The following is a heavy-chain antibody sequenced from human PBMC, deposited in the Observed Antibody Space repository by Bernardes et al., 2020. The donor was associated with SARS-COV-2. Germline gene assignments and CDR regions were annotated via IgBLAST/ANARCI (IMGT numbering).Heavy chain of an antibody. D-gene: IGHD6-19*01. CDR1: GFPFTSYA. CDR2: IFYDGRNQ. J-gene: IGHJ2*01. CDR3: ASGGIAVAGTWWHFDL. Sequence: GGSLRLSCAASGFPFTSYAMHWVRQAPGKGLAWVAVIFYDGRNQYYADSAKGRFTISRDNSQNTLYLQMNSPRAEDTAVYYCASGGIAVAGTWWHFDLWGRGTLVTGSS. V-gene: IGHV3-33*01.